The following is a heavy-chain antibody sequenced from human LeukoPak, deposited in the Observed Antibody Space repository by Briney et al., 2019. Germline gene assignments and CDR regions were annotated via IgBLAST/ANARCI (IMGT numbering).Heavy chain of an antibody. CDR2: IHRDTTTT. V-gene: IGHV3-74*01. Sequence: GGSLRLSCAASGFTFSNYWMHWVRQAPGKGLVWVSRIHRDTTTTTYADSVKGRFTISRDNAKNTLYLQMNSLRAEDTAVYYCAKSDDSSGYYGIDYWGQGTLVTVSS. J-gene: IGHJ4*02. CDR3: AKSDDSSGYYGIDY. CDR1: GFTFSNYW. D-gene: IGHD3-22*01.